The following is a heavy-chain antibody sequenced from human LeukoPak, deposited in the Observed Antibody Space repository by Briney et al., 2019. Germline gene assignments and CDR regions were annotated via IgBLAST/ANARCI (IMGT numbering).Heavy chain of an antibody. CDR1: GYTFTSYG. V-gene: IGHV1-18*01. Sequence: ASVKVSCKASGYTFTSYGISWVRQAPGQGLEWMGWISAYNGNTNYAQKLQGRVTMTTDTSTSTAYMELRSLRSDDTAVYYCARDGPGYSYGWVGVFDYWGQGTLVTVSS. CDR2: ISAYNGNT. D-gene: IGHD5-18*01. J-gene: IGHJ4*02. CDR3: ARDGPGYSYGWVGVFDY.